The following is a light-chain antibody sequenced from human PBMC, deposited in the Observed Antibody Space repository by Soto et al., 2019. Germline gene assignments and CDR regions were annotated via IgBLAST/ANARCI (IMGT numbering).Light chain of an antibody. CDR3: HQYDNVPT. CDR2: DVS. V-gene: IGKV1-33*01. Sequence: DIQMTQSPSSLSASIGDRVIITCQASQDISNYLNWFQQKPGKAPKLLIYDVSNLETGVPSRFSGSGSGTRFTLTISSLQPEDIATYYCHQYDNVPTFGQGTKVEIK. CDR1: QDISNY. J-gene: IGKJ1*01.